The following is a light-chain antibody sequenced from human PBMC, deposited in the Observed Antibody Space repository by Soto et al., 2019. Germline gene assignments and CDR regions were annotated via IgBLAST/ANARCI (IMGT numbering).Light chain of an antibody. Sequence: PGERATLSCRASQSVRSSYLAWYQQKPGQAPRLLIYGASSGATGIPDRFSGSGSGTDFTLTINRLEPEDFAVYYCQQFGSSPLTFGGRTKVNIK. CDR1: QSVRSSY. V-gene: IGKV3-20*01. CDR2: GAS. J-gene: IGKJ4*01. CDR3: QQFGSSPLT.